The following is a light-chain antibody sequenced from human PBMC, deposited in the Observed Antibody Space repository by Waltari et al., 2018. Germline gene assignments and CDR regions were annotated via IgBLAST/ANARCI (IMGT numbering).Light chain of an antibody. CDR1: ASDVGGYRY. V-gene: IGLV2-8*01. CDR3: SSYAGSNNYV. CDR2: DVS. J-gene: IGLJ1*01. Sequence: QSALTQPPSASGSPGQSVTISCTGTASDVGGYRYVSWCQQPPGKAPKLIIFDVSKRPSGVPDRFSGSKSGNTASLTVSGLQAEDEADYYCSSYAGSNNYVFGTGTKVTVL.